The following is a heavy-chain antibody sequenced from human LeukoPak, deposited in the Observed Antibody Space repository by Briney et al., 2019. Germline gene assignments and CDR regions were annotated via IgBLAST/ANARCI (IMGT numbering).Heavy chain of an antibody. CDR1: GVTLSAAW. Sequence: GGSLRLSCAASGVTLSAAWMNWVRQAPGKGLEWVGRIKTKGEGGPTDYAAPVKGRFTVSRDDSKNILFLQMDSLKAEGTAVYYCATDTVTTNDYGLDYWGQGAQVTVSS. CDR3: ATDTVTTNDYGLDY. CDR2: IKTKGEGGPT. D-gene: IGHD5-12*01. V-gene: IGHV3-15*01. J-gene: IGHJ4*02.